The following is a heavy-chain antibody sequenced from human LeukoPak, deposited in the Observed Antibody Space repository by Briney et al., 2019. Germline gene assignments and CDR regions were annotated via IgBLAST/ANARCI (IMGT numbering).Heavy chain of an antibody. CDR1: GFTFSSYW. D-gene: IGHD3-16*01. J-gene: IGHJ4*02. V-gene: IGHV3-7*01. CDR3: ARQGTYYDKIYYFDY. Sequence: GGSLRLSCAASGFTFSSYWMSWVRQAPGKGLEWVANIKQDGSEKYYVDSVKGRFTISRDNAKNSLFLQMNSLRAEDTAVYYCARQGTYYDKIYYFDYWGQGTLVTVSS. CDR2: IKQDGSEK.